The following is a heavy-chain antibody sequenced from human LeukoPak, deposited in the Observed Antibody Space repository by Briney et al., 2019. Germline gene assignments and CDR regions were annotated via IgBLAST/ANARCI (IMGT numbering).Heavy chain of an antibody. V-gene: IGHV3-23*01. CDR3: AKHTVGVTRVYAFDI. Sequence: PGGSLRLSCAASGFTFSDCWMSWVRQAPGKGLEWVSAISSSGGSTYSTDSVKGRFTISRDNSKNTLYLQMNSLRAEDTAVYYCAKHTVGVTRVYAFDIWGQGTMVTVSS. D-gene: IGHD1-26*01. CDR2: ISSSGGST. J-gene: IGHJ3*02. CDR1: GFTFSDCW.